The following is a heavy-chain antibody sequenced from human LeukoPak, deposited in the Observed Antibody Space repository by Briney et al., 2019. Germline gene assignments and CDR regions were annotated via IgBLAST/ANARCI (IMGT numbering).Heavy chain of an antibody. CDR1: GFSFSSYS. D-gene: IGHD3-10*01. V-gene: IGHV3-48*02. CDR3: ARAFRGQFSFFDY. J-gene: IGHJ4*02. CDR2: ISGTSSSI. Sequence: GGSLRLSCAASGFSFSSYSMNWVRQAPGKGLEWLSCISGTSSSIYYADSVKGRFTISRDNAKSSLYLQMNSLRDEDTAVYYCARAFRGQFSFFDYWGQGTLVTVSS.